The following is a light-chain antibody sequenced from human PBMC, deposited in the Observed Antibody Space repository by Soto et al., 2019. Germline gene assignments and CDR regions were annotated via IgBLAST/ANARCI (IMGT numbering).Light chain of an antibody. CDR3: QQYGSSPRT. V-gene: IGKV3-20*01. Sequence: EIVLTQSPGTLSLSPGERATLSCRASQSVTSSYLAWYQQKPGQAPRLLIYGASSRATGIPDRFSGSGSETDFTLTISRLDPEDFAVYYCQQYGSSPRTFGQGTKVEI. CDR2: GAS. J-gene: IGKJ1*01. CDR1: QSVTSSY.